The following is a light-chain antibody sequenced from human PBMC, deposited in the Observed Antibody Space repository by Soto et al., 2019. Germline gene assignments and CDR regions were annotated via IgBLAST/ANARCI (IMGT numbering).Light chain of an antibody. CDR2: GAS. J-gene: IGKJ1*01. Sequence: EIVLTQSPGTLSLSPGERATLSCRASQNVDSNYLAWYQQTPGQAPRIIIFGASGRATGIPDRFSGSGSGTDFTLTISRLEPEDFAVYYCQQYGSLSWTFGQGTKVDIK. CDR1: QNVDSNY. V-gene: IGKV3-20*01. CDR3: QQYGSLSWT.